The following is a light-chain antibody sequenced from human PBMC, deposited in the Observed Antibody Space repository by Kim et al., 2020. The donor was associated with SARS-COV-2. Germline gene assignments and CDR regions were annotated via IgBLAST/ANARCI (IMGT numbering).Light chain of an antibody. CDR2: QDS. CDR3: QAWDSSTYV. Sequence: SYELTQPPSVSVSPGQTASITCSGDKLGDKYACWYQQKPGQSPGLVIYQDSKRPSGIPERFSGSNSGSTATLTISGTQAMDEADYYCQAWDSSTYVFGTGTKVTVL. CDR1: KLGDKY. V-gene: IGLV3-1*01. J-gene: IGLJ1*01.